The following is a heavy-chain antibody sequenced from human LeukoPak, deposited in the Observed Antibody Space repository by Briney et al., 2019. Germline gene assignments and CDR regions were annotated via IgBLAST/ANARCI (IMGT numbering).Heavy chain of an antibody. Sequence: PGGSLRLSCAASGFTFSYYDMHWVRQAPGKGLEWVAFIHFDGSDKYYADSVKGRFTISRDNSRNTLYLQMNSLRAEDTAVYYCAELGITMIGGVWGKGTTVTVSS. CDR1: GFTFSYYD. CDR2: IHFDGSDK. V-gene: IGHV3-30*02. D-gene: IGHD3-10*02. CDR3: AELGITMIGGV. J-gene: IGHJ6*04.